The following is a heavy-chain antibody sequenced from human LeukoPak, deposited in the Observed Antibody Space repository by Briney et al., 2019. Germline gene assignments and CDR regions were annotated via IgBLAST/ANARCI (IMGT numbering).Heavy chain of an antibody. D-gene: IGHD3-10*01. CDR1: GYTFNGYY. V-gene: IGHV1-2*02. Sequence: VGSVTVSCKASGYTFNGYYMHRVRQAPGQGLEWVGWITPNSGGTNYAQKFQGRVTMTRDTSLSTAYMELRRLRSDDKAVYYCARAGGYYGSGSYLSLDYWGQGTLVTVSS. J-gene: IGHJ4*02. CDR3: ARAGGYYGSGSYLSLDY. CDR2: ITPNSGGT.